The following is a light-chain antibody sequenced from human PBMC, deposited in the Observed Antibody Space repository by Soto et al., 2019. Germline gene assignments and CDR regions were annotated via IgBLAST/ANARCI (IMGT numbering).Light chain of an antibody. CDR1: QSVSSSY. J-gene: IGKJ5*01. CDR2: GAS. V-gene: IGKV3D-20*02. Sequence: EIELTQSTGTLSLSPGERVALSCRGSQSVSSSYLAWYQQKPGQAPRLLIYGASSRATGIPDRFSGSGSGTDFTLTISRLEPEDFAVYYCQQRSNWPRTFGQGTRLEI. CDR3: QQRSNWPRT.